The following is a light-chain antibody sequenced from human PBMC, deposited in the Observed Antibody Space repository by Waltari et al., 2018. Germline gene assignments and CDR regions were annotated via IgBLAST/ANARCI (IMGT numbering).Light chain of an antibody. CDR2: YAN. CDR1: QGISSY. V-gene: IGKV1-17*01. CDR3: QQGNSFPYS. J-gene: IGKJ2*03. Sequence: DIQMSQSPSSLSASVGDRFPITCRASQGISSYLNWYQQKPGIAPKLLIYYANSLASGVPSRFSGSGSGTEFTLTISSLQPEDFATYYCQQGNSFPYSFGQGTKVEIK.